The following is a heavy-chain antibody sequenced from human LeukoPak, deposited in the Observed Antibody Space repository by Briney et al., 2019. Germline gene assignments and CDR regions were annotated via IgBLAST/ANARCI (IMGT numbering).Heavy chain of an antibody. CDR3: ARVLWFGEEAFDY. V-gene: IGHV3-48*04. CDR1: GFTFNTYW. D-gene: IGHD3-10*01. J-gene: IGHJ4*02. CDR2: ISSSGSTI. Sequence: GGSLRLSCSASGFTFNTYWMSWVRQAPGKGLEWVSYISSSGSTIYYADSVKGRFTISRDNAKNSLYLQMNSLRAEDTAVYYCARVLWFGEEAFDYWGQGTLVTVSS.